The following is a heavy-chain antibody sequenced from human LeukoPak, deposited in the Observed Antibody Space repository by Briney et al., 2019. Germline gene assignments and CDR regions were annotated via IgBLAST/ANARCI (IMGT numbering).Heavy chain of an antibody. CDR2: FDPEDGET. J-gene: IGHJ4*02. D-gene: IGHD3-22*01. Sequence: ASVKVSCKVSGYTLTELSMHWVRQAPGKGLEWMGGFDPEDGETIYAQKFQGRVTMTEDTSTDTAYMELGSLRSEDTAVYYCATGPYDSSGLTLYYFDYWGQGTLVTVSS. V-gene: IGHV1-24*01. CDR3: ATGPYDSSGLTLYYFDY. CDR1: GYTLTELS.